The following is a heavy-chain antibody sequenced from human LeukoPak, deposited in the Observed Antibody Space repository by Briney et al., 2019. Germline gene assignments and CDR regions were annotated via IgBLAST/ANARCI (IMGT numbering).Heavy chain of an antibody. Sequence: PGGSLRLSCAASGFTFRNFAMSWVRQVLGKGLEWLSTLVVTGGATYYADSVTGRFIISRDNSKNTLYLQMNSLTVEDTAVYYCAKDDGGEYHLFDSWGQGTLVTVSS. D-gene: IGHD3-16*01. CDR2: LVVTGGAT. CDR3: AKDDGGEYHLFDS. J-gene: IGHJ4*02. V-gene: IGHV3-23*01. CDR1: GFTFRNFA.